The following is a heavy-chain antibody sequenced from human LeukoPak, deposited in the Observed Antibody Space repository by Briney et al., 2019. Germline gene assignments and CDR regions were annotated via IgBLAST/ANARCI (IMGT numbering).Heavy chain of an antibody. J-gene: IGHJ4*02. CDR1: GFSFSSYE. D-gene: IGHD6-19*01. CDR3: VRESRSDWYVGYFDY. CDR2: ITSSGATK. Sequence: GGSQRLSCAASGFSFSSYEMNWVRQAPGKGLEWISYITSSGATKYSADSVKGRFTISRDNAKNSPYLQMTSLRVEDTAFYYCVRESRSDWYVGYFDYWGRGTLVTVSS. V-gene: IGHV3-48*03.